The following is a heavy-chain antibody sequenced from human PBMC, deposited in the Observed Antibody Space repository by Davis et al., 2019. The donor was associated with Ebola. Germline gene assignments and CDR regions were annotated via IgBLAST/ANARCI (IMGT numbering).Heavy chain of an antibody. Sequence: ASVKVSCNASSGTFISYTFSWVRHPPGQGLEWMGWLSAYNGNTNYAQKLQGRVTMTTDTYTRTAYMELRSLRSDDTAVYYCARGYCSGGSCYSPDYWGQGTLVTVSS. CDR3: ARGYCSGGSCYSPDY. J-gene: IGHJ4*02. V-gene: IGHV1-18*01. D-gene: IGHD2-15*01. CDR2: LSAYNGNT. CDR1: SGTFISYT.